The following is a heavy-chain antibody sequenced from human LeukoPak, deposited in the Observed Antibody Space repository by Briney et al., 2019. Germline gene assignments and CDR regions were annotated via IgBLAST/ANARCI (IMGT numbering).Heavy chain of an antibody. D-gene: IGHD3-22*01. CDR3: ASLTYYYDSSGYYYDGAFDI. V-gene: IGHV1-8*01. Sequence: GASVKVSCKASGYTFTSYDINWVRQATGQGLAWTASMNPNSGNPGYAQKFQGRVTMTRNTSISTAYMELGSLRSEDTAVYYCASLTYYYDSSGYYYDGAFDIWGQGTMVTVSS. J-gene: IGHJ3*02. CDR1: GYTFTSYD. CDR2: MNPNSGNP.